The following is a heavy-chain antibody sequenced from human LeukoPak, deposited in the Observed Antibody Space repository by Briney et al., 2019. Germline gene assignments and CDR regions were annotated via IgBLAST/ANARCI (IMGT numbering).Heavy chain of an antibody. Sequence: GGSLRLSCAASGFIFRSYGMSWVRQAPGKGPEWVSSISGSGGYTYYADSVQGRFTISRDNSKNTLSLQMNSLRAEDAAIYYCATSPDIEASGTLYYLDFWGQGTLVSVSS. J-gene: IGHJ4*02. D-gene: IGHD1-14*01. CDR3: ATSPDIEASGTLYYLDF. V-gene: IGHV3-23*01. CDR1: GFIFRSYG. CDR2: ISGSGGYT.